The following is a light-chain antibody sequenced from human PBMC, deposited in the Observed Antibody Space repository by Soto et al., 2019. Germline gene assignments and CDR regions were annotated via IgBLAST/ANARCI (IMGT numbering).Light chain of an antibody. V-gene: IGKV3-20*01. CDR2: GAS. Sequence: EIVLTQSPGTLSSSPGERVTLSCRASQSVNSYLAWYQQKPGQAPRLLIYGASSRATGVPDRFSGSGSGTDFTLTIIRLEPEDFAVYYCQQYGSSFGPGTKVEIK. CDR1: QSVNSY. J-gene: IGKJ3*01. CDR3: QQYGSS.